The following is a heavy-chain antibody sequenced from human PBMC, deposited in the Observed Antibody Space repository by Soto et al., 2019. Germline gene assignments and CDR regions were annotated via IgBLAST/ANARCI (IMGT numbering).Heavy chain of an antibody. CDR2: ICYSGST. V-gene: IGHV4-59*08. CDR3: ARHRPGSGGSCYDY. D-gene: IGHD2-15*01. J-gene: IGHJ4*02. Sequence: SETLSLTCTVSGGSISSYYWSWIRQPPGKGLEWIGYICYSGSTNYNPFLKSRVTISVDTSKNQFSLKLSSVTAADTAVYYCARHRPGSGGSCYDYWGQGTLVTVSS. CDR1: GGSISSYY.